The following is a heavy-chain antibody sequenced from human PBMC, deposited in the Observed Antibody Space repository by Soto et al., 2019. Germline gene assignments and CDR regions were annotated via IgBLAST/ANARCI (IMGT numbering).Heavy chain of an antibody. CDR3: AKSWTYYDILTPSDY. CDR1: GFTFSSYA. D-gene: IGHD3-9*01. J-gene: IGHJ4*02. V-gene: IGHV3-23*01. Sequence: GGSLRLSCAASGFTFSSYAMSWVRLAPGKGLEWVSCITGSGTSTYYADSVKGRFTISRDNAKNTLYLHLNSLRAEDTAVYYCAKSWTYYDILTPSDYWGQGTLVTVSS. CDR2: ITGSGTST.